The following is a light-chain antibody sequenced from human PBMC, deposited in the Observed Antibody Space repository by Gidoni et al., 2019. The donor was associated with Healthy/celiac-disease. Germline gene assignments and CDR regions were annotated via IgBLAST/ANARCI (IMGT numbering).Light chain of an antibody. J-gene: IGLJ3*02. CDR1: SSNIGSNT. V-gene: IGLV1-44*01. CDR3: AAWDDSLNGWV. CDR2: SNN. Sequence: QSVLTQPPSASGTPGHRVTISCSGSSSNIGSNTVNWDQQLPGTAPKLLIYSNNQRPSGVPDRFSGSKSGTSASLAISGLQSEDEADYYCAAWDDSLNGWVFGGGTKLTVL.